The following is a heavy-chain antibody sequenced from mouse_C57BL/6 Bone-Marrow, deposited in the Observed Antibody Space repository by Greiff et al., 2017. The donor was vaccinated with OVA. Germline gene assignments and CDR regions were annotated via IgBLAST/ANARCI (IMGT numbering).Heavy chain of an antibody. Sequence: EVKLVESGPGLAKPSQTLSLTCSVTGYSITSDYWNWIRKFPGNKLEYMGYISYSGSTNYNPSLKSRISITRDTSKNQYYLQLNSVTTEDTATYYCAMSSNYVIYWYFDVWGTGTTVTVSS. J-gene: IGHJ1*03. CDR3: AMSSNYVIYWYFDV. D-gene: IGHD2-5*01. CDR1: GYSITSDY. CDR2: ISYSGST. V-gene: IGHV3-8*01.